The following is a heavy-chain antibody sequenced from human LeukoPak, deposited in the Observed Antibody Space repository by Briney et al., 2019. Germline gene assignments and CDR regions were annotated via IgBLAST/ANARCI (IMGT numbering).Heavy chain of an antibody. CDR3: AKDQGYSYYYLDY. Sequence: GGSLRHSCAASGFTLDTHAMSWVRPAPGKGLEWVSGINGNGASTYYSDSVKGRVTISRDNSKNTLYLQMSTLRAEDTAVYYCAKDQGYSYYYLDYWGQGTLVTVSS. V-gene: IGHV3-23*01. CDR2: INGNGAST. J-gene: IGHJ4*02. CDR1: GFTLDTHA. D-gene: IGHD5-18*01.